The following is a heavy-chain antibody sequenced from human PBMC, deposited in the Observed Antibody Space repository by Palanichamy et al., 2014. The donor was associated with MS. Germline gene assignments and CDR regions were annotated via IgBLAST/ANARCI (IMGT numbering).Heavy chain of an antibody. Sequence: EVQLVESGGGLVQPGGSLRLSCAASGFIFSNFWMHWVRQAPGKGLVWVSRIKGDGRSTSYADSVKGRFTISRDNAKSTMYLQMNSLRAEDAAVYYCARELDNSGRQTDSFDIWGQGIMVTVSS. CDR1: GFIFSNFW. CDR2: IKGDGRST. CDR3: ARELDNSGRQTDSFDI. J-gene: IGHJ3*02. V-gene: IGHV3-74*01. D-gene: IGHD3-10*01.